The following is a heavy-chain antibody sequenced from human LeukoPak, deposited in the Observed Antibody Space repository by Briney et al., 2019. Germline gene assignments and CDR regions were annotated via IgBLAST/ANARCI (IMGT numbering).Heavy chain of an antibody. CDR2: IWYDGSNK. D-gene: IGHD6-13*01. Sequence: GGFLRLSCAASGFTFSSYGMHWVRQAPGKGLEWVAVIWYDGSNKYYADFVKGRFTISRDNSKNTLYLQMNSLRAEDTAVYYCAREGGIAAAGIDYWGQGTLVTVSS. V-gene: IGHV3-33*01. CDR3: AREGGIAAAGIDY. CDR1: GFTFSSYG. J-gene: IGHJ4*02.